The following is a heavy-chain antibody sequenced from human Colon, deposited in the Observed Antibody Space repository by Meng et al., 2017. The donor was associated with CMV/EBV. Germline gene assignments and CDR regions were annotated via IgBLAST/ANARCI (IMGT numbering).Heavy chain of an antibody. Sequence: ASAMVFCKASGYSFTGYGVSWVRQAPGQGLEWMGWINPYNGNTNYNQKFQERVTMTTDTSTRTVYMEMRSLRSDDTAVYYCTRENGSGSFNKFYNGMDVWGQGTTVTVSS. J-gene: IGHJ6*02. CDR1: GYSFTGYG. CDR2: INPYNGNT. CDR3: TRENGSGSFNKFYNGMDV. V-gene: IGHV1-18*01. D-gene: IGHD3-10*01.